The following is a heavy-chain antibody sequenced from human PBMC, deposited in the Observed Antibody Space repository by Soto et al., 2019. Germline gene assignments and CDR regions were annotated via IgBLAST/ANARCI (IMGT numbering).Heavy chain of an antibody. CDR1: GFTFSSYA. CDR2: ISYDGSNK. J-gene: IGHJ4*02. CDR3: ARGESIFEEVRFDY. Sequence: PGGSLRLSCAASGFTFSSYAMHWVRQAPGKGLEWVAVISYDGSNKYYADSVKGRFTISRDNSKNTLYLQMNSLRAEDTAVYYCARGESIFEEVRFDYWGQGTLVTVSS. D-gene: IGHD3-3*01. V-gene: IGHV3-30-3*01.